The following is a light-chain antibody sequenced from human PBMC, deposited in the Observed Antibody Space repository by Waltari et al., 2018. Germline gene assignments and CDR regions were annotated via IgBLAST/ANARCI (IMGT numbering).Light chain of an antibody. Sequence: QSALPQPASVSGSPGPSITISCIGTSNDIGTYNLVAWYQQHPGKAPKLIIYEGTRRPSGVSDRFSGSRSGNAASLTISGLQTEDEADYYCCSYAGRTTFVLLGGGTKLTVL. CDR2: EGT. CDR1: SNDIGTYNL. V-gene: IGLV2-23*03. CDR3: CSYAGRTTFVL. J-gene: IGLJ2*01.